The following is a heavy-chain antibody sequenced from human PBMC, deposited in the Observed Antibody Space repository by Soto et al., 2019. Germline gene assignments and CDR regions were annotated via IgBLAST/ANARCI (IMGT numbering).Heavy chain of an antibody. CDR2: IYSGGST. D-gene: IGHD5-12*01. Sequence: EVRLVESGGGLIQPGGSLRLSCAASGFTVSTNYMNWVRQAPGKGLEWVSIIYSGGSTYYADSVKGRFTISRDNSKNTLYLQMNSLRAEDTDVYYCARGRDGYNWERFDYWGQGTLVTVSS. J-gene: IGHJ4*02. V-gene: IGHV3-53*01. CDR3: ARGRDGYNWERFDY. CDR1: GFTVSTNY.